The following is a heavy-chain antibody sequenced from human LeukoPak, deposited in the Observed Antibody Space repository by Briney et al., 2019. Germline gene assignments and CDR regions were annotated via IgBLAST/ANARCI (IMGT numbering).Heavy chain of an antibody. CDR1: GGSFSGYY. V-gene: IGHV4-34*01. Sequence: SETLSLTCAVYGGSFSGYYWSWIRQPPGKGLEWIGEINHSGSTNYNPSLKSRVTISVDTSKNQFSLKLSSVTAADTAVYYCGSTSWTPYYYYYYMDVWGKGTTVTVSS. D-gene: IGHD2-2*01. J-gene: IGHJ6*03. CDR3: GSTSWTPYYYYYYMDV. CDR2: INHSGST.